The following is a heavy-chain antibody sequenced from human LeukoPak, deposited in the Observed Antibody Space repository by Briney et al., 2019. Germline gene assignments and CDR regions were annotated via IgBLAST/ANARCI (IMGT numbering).Heavy chain of an antibody. V-gene: IGHV3-15*01. CDR2: IRSKTDGGTT. CDR3: TTTYILRDDC. D-gene: IGHD2/OR15-2a*01. Sequence: GGSLRLSCAASGFTVSTNYMSWVRQAPGKGLEWVGRIRSKTDGGTTDYAAPVKGRFTISRDDSKNTLYLQMNSLKTEDTAVYYCTTTYILRDDCWGQGTLVTVSS. J-gene: IGHJ4*02. CDR1: GFTVSTNY.